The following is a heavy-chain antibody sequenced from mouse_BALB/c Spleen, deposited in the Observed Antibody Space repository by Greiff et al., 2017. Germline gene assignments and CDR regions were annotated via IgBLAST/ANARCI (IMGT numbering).Heavy chain of an antibody. J-gene: IGHJ4*01. V-gene: IGHV14-4*02. D-gene: IGHD3-3*01. CDR1: GFNIKDYY. CDR2: IDPENGDT. CDR3: ARGEGYAMDY. Sequence: EVQLQQSGAELVRSGASVKLSCTASGFNIKDYYMHWVKQRPEQGLEWIGWIDPENGDTEYAPKFQGKATMTADTSSNTAYLQLSSLTSEDTAVYYCARGEGYAMDYWGQGTSVTVSS.